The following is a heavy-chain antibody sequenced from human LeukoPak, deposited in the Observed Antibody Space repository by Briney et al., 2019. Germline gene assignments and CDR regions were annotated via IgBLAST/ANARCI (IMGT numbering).Heavy chain of an antibody. V-gene: IGHV4-31*03. D-gene: IGHD4-17*01. CDR3: ARVPRTTTDFDY. CDR1: GGSISSGGYY. Sequence: SQTLSLTCTVSGGSISSGGYYWSWIRQHPGQGLEWIGYIYYSGSTYYNPSLKSRVTISVDTSKNQFSLKLSSVTAADTAVYYCARVPRTTTDFDYWGQGTLVTVSS. J-gene: IGHJ4*02. CDR2: IYYSGST.